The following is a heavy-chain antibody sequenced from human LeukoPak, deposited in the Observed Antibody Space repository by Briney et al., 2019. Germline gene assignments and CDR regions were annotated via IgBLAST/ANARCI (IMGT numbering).Heavy chain of an antibody. J-gene: IGHJ4*02. Sequence: PGRSLRLSCAASGFTFSSYGMHWVRQAPGKGLEWVAVISYDGSNKYYADSVKDRFTISRDNSKNTLYLQMNSLRAEDTAVYYCAKRVVDYWGQGTLVTVSS. CDR1: GFTFSSYG. V-gene: IGHV3-30*18. CDR3: AKRVVDY. CDR2: ISYDGSNK.